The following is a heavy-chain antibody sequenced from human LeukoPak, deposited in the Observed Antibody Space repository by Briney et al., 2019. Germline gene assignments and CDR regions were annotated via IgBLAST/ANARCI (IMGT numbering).Heavy chain of an antibody. CDR2: INPNSGGT. D-gene: IGHD1-26*01. Sequence: ASVKVSCKASGHTFTGYYMHWVRQAPGQGLEWMGWINPNSGGTNYAQKFQGRVTMTRDTSISTAYMELSRLRSDDTAVYYCARGMWDGSYSNFDYWGQGTLVTVSS. CDR3: ARGMWDGSYSNFDY. CDR1: GHTFTGYY. V-gene: IGHV1-2*02. J-gene: IGHJ4*02.